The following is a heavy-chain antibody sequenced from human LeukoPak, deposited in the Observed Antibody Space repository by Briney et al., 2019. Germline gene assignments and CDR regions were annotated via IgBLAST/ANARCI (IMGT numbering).Heavy chain of an antibody. J-gene: IGHJ4*02. Sequence: SETLSLTCAVSGYSISSGYYWGWIRQPPGKGLEWIGSIYHSGSAYYNPSLKSRVTISLDTSKNQFSLKLSSVTAADTAVNYCAREEMGGIEYWGQGTLVTVSS. D-gene: IGHD5-24*01. CDR1: GYSISSGYY. CDR2: IYHSGSA. V-gene: IGHV4-38-2*02. CDR3: AREEMGGIEY.